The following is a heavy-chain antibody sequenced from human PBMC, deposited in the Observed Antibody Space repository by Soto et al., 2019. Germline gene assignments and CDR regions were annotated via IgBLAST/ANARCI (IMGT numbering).Heavy chain of an antibody. D-gene: IGHD1-20*01. CDR1: GYTFTSYA. V-gene: IGHV1-3*01. J-gene: IGHJ6*02. Sequence: QVQLVQSGAGVKKPGASVKVSCKASGYTFTSYAMHWVRQAPGQRLEWMGWINAGNGNTKYSQKFQGRVTITRDTSASTAYMELSSLRSEDTAVYYCARERYNWNQVGYGMDVWGQGTTVTVSS. CDR3: ARERYNWNQVGYGMDV. CDR2: INAGNGNT.